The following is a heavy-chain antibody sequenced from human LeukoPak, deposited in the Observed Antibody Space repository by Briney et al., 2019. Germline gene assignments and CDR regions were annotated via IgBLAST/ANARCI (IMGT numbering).Heavy chain of an antibody. J-gene: IGHJ3*02. Sequence: GGSLRLSCAASGFTFSSYSMNWVRQAPGQGLEWVSSISSSSSYIYYADSVKGRFTISRDNAKNSLYLQMNSLRAEDTAVYYCASLHDMTTTGDAFDIWGQGTMVTVSS. CDR3: ASLHDMTTTGDAFDI. CDR1: GFTFSSYS. V-gene: IGHV3-21*01. CDR2: ISSSSSYI. D-gene: IGHD1-26*01.